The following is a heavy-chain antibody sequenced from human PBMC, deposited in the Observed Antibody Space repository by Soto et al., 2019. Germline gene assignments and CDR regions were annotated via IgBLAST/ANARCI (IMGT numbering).Heavy chain of an antibody. CDR2: ISSSSSYT. CDR3: ARKLVEMATNYYYGMDV. Sequence: SCKASGYTFSDYYISWIRQAPGKGLEWVSYISSSSSYTNYADSVKGRFTISRDNAKNSLYLQMNSLRAEDTAVYYCARKLVEMATNYYYGMDVWGQGTTVTVSS. CDR1: GYTFSDYY. V-gene: IGHV3-11*06. D-gene: IGHD1-26*01. J-gene: IGHJ6*02.